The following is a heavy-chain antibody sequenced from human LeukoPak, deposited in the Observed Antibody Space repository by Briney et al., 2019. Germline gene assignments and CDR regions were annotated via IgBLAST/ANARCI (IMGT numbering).Heavy chain of an antibody. Sequence: ASVKVSCKASGYTFTSYGISWVRQAPGQGLEWMGWISAYNGNTNCAQKLQGRVTMTTDTSTSTAYMELRSLRSDDTAVYYCARASVGGSSYYNWFDPWGQGTLVTVSS. J-gene: IGHJ5*02. V-gene: IGHV1-18*01. CDR2: ISAYNGNT. CDR1: GYTFTSYG. CDR3: ARASVGGSSYYNWFDP. D-gene: IGHD6-6*01.